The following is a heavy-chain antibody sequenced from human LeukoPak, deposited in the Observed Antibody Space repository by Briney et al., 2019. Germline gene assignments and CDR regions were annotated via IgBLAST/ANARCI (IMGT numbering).Heavy chain of an antibody. CDR1: GFTFSSYG. V-gene: IGHV3-30*03. CDR3: AGARFDY. Sequence: GGSLRLSCAASGFTFSSYGMHWVRQAPGKGLEWVAVISYDGSNKYYADSVKGRFTISRDNSKNTPYLQMNSLRAEDTAVYYCAGARFDYCGQGTLVTVSS. D-gene: IGHD6-6*01. J-gene: IGHJ4*02. CDR2: ISYDGSNK.